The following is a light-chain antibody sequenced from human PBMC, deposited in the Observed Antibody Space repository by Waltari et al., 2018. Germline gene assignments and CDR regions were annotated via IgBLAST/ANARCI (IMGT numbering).Light chain of an antibody. CDR2: EVN. J-gene: IGLJ2*01. Sequence: QSALTQPPSASGSPGQSVTISCTGTSSDVGGYNYVSWYQQHPGKAPKLMIYEVNKPPSGVPNRFSGSKSGNTASLTVSGLQAEDEADYYCSSYAGSNSAVFGGGTKVTVL. V-gene: IGLV2-8*01. CDR1: SSDVGGYNY. CDR3: SSYAGSNSAV.